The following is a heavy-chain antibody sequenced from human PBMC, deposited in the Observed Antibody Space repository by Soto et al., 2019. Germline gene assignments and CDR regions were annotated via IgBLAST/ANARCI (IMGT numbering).Heavy chain of an antibody. V-gene: IGHV3-48*01. CDR1: GFTFSDYS. CDR3: ARELDTEYYYGMAV. D-gene: IGHD3-3*01. CDR2: ISSTSRTI. Sequence: PVGSLRLSCVASGFTFSDYSLNWVRQAPGKGLEWVSYISSTSRTIWYADSVKGRFAISRDNAKNSLYLQLNSLRVEDTAVYYCARELDTEYYYGMAVWGQGTTVTV. J-gene: IGHJ6*02.